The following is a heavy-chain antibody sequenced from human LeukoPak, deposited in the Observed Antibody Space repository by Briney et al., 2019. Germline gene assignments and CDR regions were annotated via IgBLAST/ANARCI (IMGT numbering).Heavy chain of an antibody. CDR1: GFTLSSYS. Sequence: GGSLRLSCAASGFTLSSYSMNWVRQAPGKGLKWVSTISGGGGSTYYADSVKGRFTISRDNSKNTLYLQVNSLRAEDTAVYYCAKGGKWDVTPFDYWGQGTLVTVSS. J-gene: IGHJ4*02. V-gene: IGHV3-23*01. CDR3: AKGGKWDVTPFDY. D-gene: IGHD1-26*01. CDR2: ISGGGGST.